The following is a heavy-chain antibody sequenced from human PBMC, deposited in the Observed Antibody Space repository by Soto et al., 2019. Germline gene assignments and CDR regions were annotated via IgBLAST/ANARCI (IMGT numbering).Heavy chain of an antibody. V-gene: IGHV3-23*01. CDR1: GFTFSSYA. Sequence: PGGSLRLSCAASGFTFSSYAMSWVRQAPGKGLEWVSAISGSGGSTYYADSVKGRFTISRDNSKNTLYLQMNSLRAEDTAVYYCAKDPKLQYSSGWGASAEYFQHWGQGTLVTVSS. CDR3: AKDPKLQYSSGWGASAEYFQH. CDR2: ISGSGGST. J-gene: IGHJ1*01. D-gene: IGHD6-19*01.